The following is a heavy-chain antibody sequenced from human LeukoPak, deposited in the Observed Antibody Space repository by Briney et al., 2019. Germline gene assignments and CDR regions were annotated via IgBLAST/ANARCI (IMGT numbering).Heavy chain of an antibody. J-gene: IGHJ4*02. Sequence: GGSLRLSCAASGFTFSSYGMHWVRQAPGKGLEWVAVISYDGSNKYYADSVKGRFTISRDNSKNTLYLEMNSLRAEDTAVYYCAREVRGLINIFDYWGQGTLVTVSS. CDR2: ISYDGSNK. V-gene: IGHV3-30*03. CDR1: GFTFSSYG. CDR3: AREVRGLINIFDY. D-gene: IGHD3-10*01.